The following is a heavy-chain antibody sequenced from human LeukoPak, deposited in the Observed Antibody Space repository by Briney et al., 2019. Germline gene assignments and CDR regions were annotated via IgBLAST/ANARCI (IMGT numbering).Heavy chain of an antibody. CDR3: ARSTLYYYYGMDV. V-gene: IGHV1-3*01. Sequence: GASVKVSCKAFGYTFTSYAMHWVRQAPGQRLEWMGWINAGNGNAKYSQKFQGRVTITRDTSASTAYMELSSLRSEDTAVYYCARSTLYYYYGMDVWGKGTTVTVSS. CDR1: GYTFTSYA. CDR2: INAGNGNA. J-gene: IGHJ6*04.